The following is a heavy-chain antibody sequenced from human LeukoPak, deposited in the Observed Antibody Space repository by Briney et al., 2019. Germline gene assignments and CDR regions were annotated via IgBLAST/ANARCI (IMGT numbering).Heavy chain of an antibody. Sequence: GSLRPSCAASGFTFSCYWMGWVRQASGEGLGWVANKKEDGSEKYYVDSVKGRFTISRDNAKNSLYLQMNSLRAEDTAVYYCARDDCSSISCYHNWFDPWGQGTLVTVSS. D-gene: IGHD2-2*01. V-gene: IGHV3-7*01. CDR3: ARDDCSSISCYHNWFDP. J-gene: IGHJ5*02. CDR2: KKEDGSEK. CDR1: GFTFSCYW.